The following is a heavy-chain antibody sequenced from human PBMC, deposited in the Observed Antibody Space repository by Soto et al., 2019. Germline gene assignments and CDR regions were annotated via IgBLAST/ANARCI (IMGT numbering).Heavy chain of an antibody. D-gene: IGHD3-16*01. CDR2: INGYNGNT. J-gene: IGHJ6*02. CDR3: ARMGDVPYYYYGMDV. Sequence: ASVKVSCKASGYTFSTYGISWVRPAPGQGLEWMGWINGYNGNTNYAPKLQGRITMTTDTSTTTAYMELRSLRSDDTAVYYCARMGDVPYYYYGMDVWGQGTTVTVS. CDR1: GYTFSTYG. V-gene: IGHV1-18*01.